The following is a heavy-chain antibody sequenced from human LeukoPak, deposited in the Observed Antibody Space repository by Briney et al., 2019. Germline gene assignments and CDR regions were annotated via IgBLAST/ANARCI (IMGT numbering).Heavy chain of an antibody. CDR2: IYYSGST. V-gene: IGHV4-31*03. D-gene: IGHD2-21*01. CDR1: GGSISSGGYY. J-gene: IGHJ5*02. CDR3: ARDRRHIVVA. Sequence: SETLSLTCTVSGGSISSGGYYWSWIRQHPGKGLEWIGYIYYSGSTYYNPSLKSRVTISVDTSKNQSSLKLSSVTAADTAVYYCARDRRHIVVAWGQGTLVTVSS.